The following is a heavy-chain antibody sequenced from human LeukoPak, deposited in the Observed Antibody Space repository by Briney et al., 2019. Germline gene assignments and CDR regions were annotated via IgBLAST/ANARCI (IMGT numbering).Heavy chain of an antibody. CDR2: ISYAGTEK. J-gene: IGHJ4*02. D-gene: IGHD5-12*01. CDR3: AKDAIGGYGYWEFDY. CDR1: GFTFSSYG. Sequence: GGSLRLSCAASGFTFSSYGMHWVRQAPGKGLEWVAVISYAGTEKFHAESVKGRFTISRDNSKNTLYLQVNSLRVEDTAVYYCAKDAIGGYGYWEFDYWGQGTLVTVSS. V-gene: IGHV3-30*18.